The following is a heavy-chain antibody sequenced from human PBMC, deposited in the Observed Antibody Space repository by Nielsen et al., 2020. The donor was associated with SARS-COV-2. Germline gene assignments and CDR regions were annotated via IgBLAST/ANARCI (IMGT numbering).Heavy chain of an antibody. CDR3: ARVGRFGELLADY. CDR2: IYYSGST. J-gene: IGHJ4*02. V-gene: IGHV4-30-4*01. Sequence: SETLSLTCTVSGGSISSGDYYWSWIRQPPGKGLEWIGYIYYSGSTYYNPSLKSRVTISVDTSKNQFSLKLSSVTAADTAVYYCARVGRFGELLADYWGQGTLVIVSS. CDR1: GGSISSGDYY. D-gene: IGHD3-10*01.